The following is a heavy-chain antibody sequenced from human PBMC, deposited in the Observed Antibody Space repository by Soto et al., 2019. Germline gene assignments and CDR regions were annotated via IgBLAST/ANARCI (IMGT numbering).Heavy chain of an antibody. CDR2: IDPSDSYT. CDR3: ARARSITIFGVVGFEMDV. Sequence: GESLKISGNGSGYTFTDYWINWVRQMPGKGLEWMGRIDPSDSYTKYSPSFQGHVTISADKSISTAYLEWSSLEASDTAMYYCARARSITIFGVVGFEMDVWGQGTTVTVSS. V-gene: IGHV5-10-1*01. J-gene: IGHJ6*02. CDR1: GYTFTDYW. D-gene: IGHD3-3*01.